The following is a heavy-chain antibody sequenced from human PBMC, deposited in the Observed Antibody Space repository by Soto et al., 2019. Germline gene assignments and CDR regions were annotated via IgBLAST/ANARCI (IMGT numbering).Heavy chain of an antibody. V-gene: IGHV6-1*01. CDR1: GDSVSRNSAA. CDR2: TYYRSKWYN. Sequence: PSQTLSLTCAISGDSVSRNSAAWNWIRQSPSRGLEWLGRTYYRSKWYNDYAVSVKSRITINPDTSKNQFSLQLNSVTPEDTAVYYCAMGHTIAGTNPYYYYYGMDVWGQGTTVTVSS. D-gene: IGHD6-13*01. J-gene: IGHJ6*02. CDR3: AMGHTIAGTNPYYYYYGMDV.